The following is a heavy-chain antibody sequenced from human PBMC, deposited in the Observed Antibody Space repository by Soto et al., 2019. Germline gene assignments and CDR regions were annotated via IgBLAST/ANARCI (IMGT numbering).Heavy chain of an antibody. CDR3: AKDRLAGNFDY. J-gene: IGHJ4*02. V-gene: IGHV3-23*01. CDR2: ISATGGST. Sequence: GGSLRLSCAASGFTFNNHAMNWVRQAPGKGLEWVATISATGGSTYYADSVKGRFTISRDNSKNTLYLQMNGLRVEDTAVYYCAKDRLAGNFDYWGQGTQVTVSS. CDR1: GFTFNNHA.